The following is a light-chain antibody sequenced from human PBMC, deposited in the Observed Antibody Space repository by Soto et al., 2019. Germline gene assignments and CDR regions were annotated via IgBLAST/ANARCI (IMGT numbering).Light chain of an antibody. J-gene: IGLJ1*01. CDR2: GNT. V-gene: IGLV1-40*01. CDR3: QSYDSSLSAYV. CDR1: SSDIGAGFD. Sequence: QPVLTQPPSVSGAPGQRVTISCTGSSSDIGAGFDVHWYQQFPGTAPKLLIYGNTNRPSGVPDRLSGSKSGTSASLAITGLQAEDEADYYCQSYDSSLSAYVFGTGTKVTVL.